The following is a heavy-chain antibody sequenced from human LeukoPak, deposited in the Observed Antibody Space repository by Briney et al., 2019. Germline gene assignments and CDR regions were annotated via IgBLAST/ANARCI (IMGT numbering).Heavy chain of an antibody. Sequence: SETLSLTCTVSGGSISSYYWSWIRQPPGKGLEWIAYIYYTGSTNYNPSLKSRVTISVDTSRNQFSLKLSSVTAADTAVYYCARYDVWGSYRAFDYWGQGTLVTVFS. CDR3: ARYDVWGSYRAFDY. V-gene: IGHV4-59*08. CDR1: GGSISSYY. J-gene: IGHJ4*02. CDR2: IYYTGST. D-gene: IGHD3-16*02.